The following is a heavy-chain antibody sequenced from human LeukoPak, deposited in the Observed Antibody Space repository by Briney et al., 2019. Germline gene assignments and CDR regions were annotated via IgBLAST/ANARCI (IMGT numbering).Heavy chain of an antibody. CDR1: GYIFSSSW. Sequence: KSGASLKICCKDCGYIFSSSWSCWGRPMRGKRLEWVGMISSGDSGTRYSPSFQGQVTISVDKSISTAYLQWSSLKASDTAMYYCAKWPYGSGKNWCDSWGQGKLVMVSS. CDR3: AKWPYGSGKNWCDS. J-gene: IGHJ5*01. D-gene: IGHD3-10*01. CDR2: ISSGDSGT. V-gene: IGHV5-51*03.